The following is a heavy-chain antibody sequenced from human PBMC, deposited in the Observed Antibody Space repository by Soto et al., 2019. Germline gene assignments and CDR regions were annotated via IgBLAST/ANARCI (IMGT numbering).Heavy chain of an antibody. CDR3: ARVVLSGSYYNYFDY. CDR2: IIPILGIA. CDR1: GGTFSSYA. V-gene: IGHV1-69*10. J-gene: IGHJ4*02. Sequence: ASVKVSCKASGGTFSSYAISWVRQAPGQGLEWMGGIIPILGIANYAQKFQGRVTITADKSTSTAYMELSSLRSEDTAVYYCARVVLSGSYYNYFDYWGQGTLVTVSS. D-gene: IGHD3-10*01.